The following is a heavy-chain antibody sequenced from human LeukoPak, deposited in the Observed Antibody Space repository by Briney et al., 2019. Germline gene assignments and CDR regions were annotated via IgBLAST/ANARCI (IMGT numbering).Heavy chain of an antibody. CDR1: GFTFSSYA. Sequence: GRPLRLSCAASGFTFSSYAMHWLRKAPGKGVEGVAVISYDGSNKFYAVCVRGRFTISRDNSKYTLYLQMNSLRAEDTAVYNCASSIPLWFGEPVMWGQGTLVTVSS. CDR3: ASSIPLWFGEPVM. J-gene: IGHJ4*02. V-gene: IGHV3-30*04. D-gene: IGHD3-10*01. CDR2: ISYDGSNK.